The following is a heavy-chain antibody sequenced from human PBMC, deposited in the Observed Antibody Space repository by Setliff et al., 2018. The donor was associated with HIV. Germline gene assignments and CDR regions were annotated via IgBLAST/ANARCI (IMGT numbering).Heavy chain of an antibody. CDR2: IYYNGNT. Sequence: SETLSLTCTVSGGSMSGYYWNWIRQAPGKGLEWLGYIYYNGNTNYKPSLQSRVTLSLDTSNSHFSLNLKSMTAADTAVYYCARAPSREVALDFWGQGRLVTVSS. J-gene: IGHJ4*02. CDR3: ARAPSREVALDF. CDR1: GGSMSGYY. V-gene: IGHV4-59*01. D-gene: IGHD6-19*01.